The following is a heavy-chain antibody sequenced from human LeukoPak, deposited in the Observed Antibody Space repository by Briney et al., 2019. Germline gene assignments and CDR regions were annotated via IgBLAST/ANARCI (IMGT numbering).Heavy chain of an antibody. D-gene: IGHD4/OR15-4a*01. Sequence: PGGSLRLSCAASGFIFSDYYMSWFRQVPGKGLEWIAYTSFSGRTIYYADSVKGRFTISRDNAKNSLFLQMNSLRAKDTALYYCARGALTYYYDSWGQGTLVTVSS. V-gene: IGHV3-11*01. J-gene: IGHJ4*02. CDR2: TSFSGRTI. CDR1: GFIFSDYY. CDR3: ARGALTYYYDS.